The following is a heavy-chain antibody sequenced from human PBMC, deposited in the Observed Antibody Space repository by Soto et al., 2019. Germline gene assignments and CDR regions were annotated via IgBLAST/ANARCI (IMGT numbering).Heavy chain of an antibody. Sequence: QIQLVQSGAEVKKPGASARVSCKASGYIFSNYGISWMRQLPGQGLGWMGLVSAYNGNSNYTQKFQGRVTMTTDTATNTAYMELRSLSSDDTAVYYCARASGIGVVTTSYWGQGTLVTVSS. V-gene: IGHV1-18*01. D-gene: IGHD6-19*01. CDR3: ARASGIGVVTTSY. CDR2: VSAYNGNS. J-gene: IGHJ4*02. CDR1: GYIFSNYG.